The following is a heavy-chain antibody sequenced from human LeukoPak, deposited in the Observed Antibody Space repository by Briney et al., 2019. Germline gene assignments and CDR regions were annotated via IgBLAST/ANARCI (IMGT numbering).Heavy chain of an antibody. D-gene: IGHD2-21*02. J-gene: IGHJ6*04. CDR1: GHTLCRYW. CDR2: IKQDGREK. V-gene: IGHV3-7*03. Sequence: GGSQRLSCAASGHTLCRYWMSWARGARGKGREGVTNIKQDGREKYYVDSGRRRFPNSRDNAKNSLYLQMNSLRAEDTAVYYCATWYSPRVYYYYHGMDVWGKGTTVTVSS. CDR3: ATWYSPRVYYYYHGMDV.